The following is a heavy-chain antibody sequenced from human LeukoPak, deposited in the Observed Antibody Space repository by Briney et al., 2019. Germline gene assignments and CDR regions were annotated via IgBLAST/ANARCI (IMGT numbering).Heavy chain of an antibody. D-gene: IGHD2-15*01. CDR1: GGSFSNYA. V-gene: IGHV1-69*04. CDR3: ASGLGFCSGSDCTNLVKDYYYGMNV. CDR2: ITPIVDIA. J-gene: IGHJ6*02. Sequence: SVKVSCKASGGSFSNYAFSWVRQAPGLGLEWMGRITPIVDIATYIQKFQGRVTITANKFTSTAYMELSSLTSEDTAVYYCASGLGFCSGSDCTNLVKDYYYGMNVWGQGTTVTVSS.